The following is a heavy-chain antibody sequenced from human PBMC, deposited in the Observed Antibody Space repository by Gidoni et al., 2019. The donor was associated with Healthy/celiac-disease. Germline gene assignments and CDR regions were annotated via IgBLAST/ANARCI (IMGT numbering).Heavy chain of an antibody. CDR3: AKEVTIFGVVISYYFDY. CDR2: ISYDGSNK. J-gene: IGHJ4*02. CDR1: GFTFSSYG. D-gene: IGHD3-3*01. Sequence: QVQLVASGGGVVQPGRSLRLSCAASGFTFSSYGMHWVRQAPGKGLEWVAVISYDGSNKYYADSVKGRFTISRDNSKNTLYLQMNSLRAEDTAVYYCAKEVTIFGVVISYYFDYWGQGTLVTVSS. V-gene: IGHV3-30*18.